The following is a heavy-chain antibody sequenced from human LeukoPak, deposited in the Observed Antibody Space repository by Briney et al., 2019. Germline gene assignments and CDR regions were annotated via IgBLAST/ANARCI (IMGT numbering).Heavy chain of an antibody. CDR2: IKRKTDGGTT. D-gene: IGHD1-26*01. Sequence: PGGSLRLSCAASGFTFSNALMSWVRQAPGKGLEWVGRIKRKTDGGTTDYAAPVKGRFTISRDDSRNTLYLQMNSLKIEDAAVYYCTTESYSGSYTLDYWGQGTLVTVSS. J-gene: IGHJ4*02. CDR3: TTESYSGSYTLDY. V-gene: IGHV3-15*01. CDR1: GFTFSNAL.